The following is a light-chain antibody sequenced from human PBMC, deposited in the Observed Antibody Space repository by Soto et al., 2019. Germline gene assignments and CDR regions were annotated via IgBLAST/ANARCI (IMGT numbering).Light chain of an antibody. Sequence: DIHLTQSPSLLSASVGDRVTITCRASQGISQYVSWYQQKPGKAPRLLIYDASNLQTGVPSRFSGSGYGTDFTFTISSLQPEDIATYYCQQYDNVFTFGQGTRLEIK. CDR3: QQYDNVFT. V-gene: IGKV1-33*01. CDR1: QGISQY. J-gene: IGKJ5*01. CDR2: DAS.